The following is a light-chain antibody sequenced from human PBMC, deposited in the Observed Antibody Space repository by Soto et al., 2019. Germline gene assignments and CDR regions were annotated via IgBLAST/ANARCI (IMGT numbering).Light chain of an antibody. J-gene: IGLJ3*02. CDR1: SSDVGDYNY. Sequence: QSVLTQPASVSGSPGQSITLSCTGTSSDVGDYNYVSWYQQHPGKAPRLIIYEVSYRPSGVSNRFSGSKSGNTDSLTISGLQAEDEADYYCSSYASSSTWVFGGGTKLTVL. CDR2: EVS. V-gene: IGLV2-14*01. CDR3: SSYASSSTWV.